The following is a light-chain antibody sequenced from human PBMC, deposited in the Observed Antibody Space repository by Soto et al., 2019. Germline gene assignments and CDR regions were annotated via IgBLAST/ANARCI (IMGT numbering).Light chain of an antibody. Sequence: EIVLTQSPATLSLSPGERATLSCRASQSVRSYLAWYQQKHGQAPRLLIYDASNRATGIPARFSGGGSGTEFTITISSLEPEDFAVYYCQQRSNWPPTFGQGTKLEIK. CDR1: QSVRSY. J-gene: IGKJ2*01. CDR3: QQRSNWPPT. V-gene: IGKV3-11*01. CDR2: DAS.